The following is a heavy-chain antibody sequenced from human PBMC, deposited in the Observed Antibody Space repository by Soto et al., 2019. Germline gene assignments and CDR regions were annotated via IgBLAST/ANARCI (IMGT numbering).Heavy chain of an antibody. D-gene: IGHD2-2*01. V-gene: IGHV3-30*18. CDR1: GFTFRCYG. CDR3: AKDSVVAGFAFDI. Sequence: PGGSLRLSCAASGFTFRCYGMHWVRHAPGKGLEWVAFTSYDGSNKYFADSVKGRFNISRDNSKSTLSLQMNNLRPEDTAVYHCAKDSVVAGFAFDIWGQGTMVTVSS. CDR2: TSYDGSNK. J-gene: IGHJ3*02.